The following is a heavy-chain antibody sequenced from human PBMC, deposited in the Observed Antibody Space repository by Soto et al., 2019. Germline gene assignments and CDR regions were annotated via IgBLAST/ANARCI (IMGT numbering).Heavy chain of an antibody. D-gene: IGHD3-3*01. CDR2: ISSNGVST. CDR1: GFTFSSYA. Sequence: GGSLRLSCSASGFTFSSYAMHWVRQAPGKGLEYVSAISSNGVSTYYADSVKGRFTISRDNSKNTLYLQMSSLRAEDTVVYYCVTPFSPYDFWSGYYWGGAFDYRGQGTLVTVSS. J-gene: IGHJ4*02. V-gene: IGHV3-64D*06. CDR3: VTPFSPYDFWSGYYWGGAFDY.